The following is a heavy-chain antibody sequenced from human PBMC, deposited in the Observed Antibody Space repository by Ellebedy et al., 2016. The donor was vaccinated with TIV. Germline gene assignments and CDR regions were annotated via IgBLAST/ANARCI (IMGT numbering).Heavy chain of an antibody. Sequence: SETLSLXCSVSGASISDYWWSWIRQPAGKGLEWIGRIYPTGTTKYNPSLKSRVTMSVGTSNDQFSLELSSVTAADTAVYYCASWGDYSGNRHFDYWGQGILVTVSS. J-gene: IGHJ4*02. D-gene: IGHD4-23*01. CDR1: GASISDYW. V-gene: IGHV4-4*07. CDR2: IYPTGTT. CDR3: ASWGDYSGNRHFDY.